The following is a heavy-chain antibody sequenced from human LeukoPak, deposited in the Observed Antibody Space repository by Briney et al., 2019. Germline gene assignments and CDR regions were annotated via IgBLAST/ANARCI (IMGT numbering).Heavy chain of an antibody. CDR2: IDNSGNTI. CDR1: GFTFSDYY. Sequence: GGSLRLSCAASGFTFSDYYMSWIRQAPGKGLEWLSYIDNSGNTIYCADSVKGRFSISRDNAKTSLYLQMNSLRAEDTAMYYCATQTGYCGSFFSPLDYWGQGTLVTVSS. D-gene: IGHD1-26*01. V-gene: IGHV3-11*01. J-gene: IGHJ4*02. CDR3: ATQTGYCGSFFSPLDY.